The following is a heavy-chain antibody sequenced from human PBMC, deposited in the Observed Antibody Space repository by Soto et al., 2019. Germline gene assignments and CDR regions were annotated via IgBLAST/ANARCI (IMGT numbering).Heavy chain of an antibody. V-gene: IGHV4-61*01. J-gene: IGHJ6*03. CDR1: GGSVSSGSYY. Sequence: SETLSLTCTVSGGSVSSGSYYWSWIRQPPGKGLEWIGYIYYSGSTNYNPSLKSRVTISVDTSKNQFSLKLSSVTAADTAVYYCARTALPGPKSRYYYMDVWGKGTTVTVSS. CDR3: ARTALPGPKSRYYYMDV. D-gene: IGHD1-26*01. CDR2: IYYSGST.